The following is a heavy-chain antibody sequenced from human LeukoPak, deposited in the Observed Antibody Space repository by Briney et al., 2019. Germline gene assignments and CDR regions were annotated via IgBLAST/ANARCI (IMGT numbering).Heavy chain of an antibody. D-gene: IGHD2-15*01. CDR3: ARAAPELARDIVVVVAATFLDY. J-gene: IGHJ4*02. V-gene: IGHV1-2*02. CDR1: GYTLTGYY. Sequence: GASVKVSCKASGYTLTGYYMHWVRQAPGQGLEWMGWINPNSGGTNYAQKFQGRVTMTKDTSISTAYMELSRLRSDDTAVYYCARAAPELARDIVVVVAATFLDYWGQGTLVTVSS. CDR2: INPNSGGT.